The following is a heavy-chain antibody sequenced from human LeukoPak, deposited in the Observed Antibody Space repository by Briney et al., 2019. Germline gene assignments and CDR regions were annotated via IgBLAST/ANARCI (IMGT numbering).Heavy chain of an antibody. J-gene: IGHJ6*03. CDR3: AKTFGVADYYYYMDV. CDR2: IIPIFGTA. Sequence: SVKVSCKASGGTFSSYAISWVRQAPGQGLEWMGGIIPIFGTANYAQKFQGRVTITTDESTSTAYMELSSLRSEDTAVYYCAKTFGVADYYYYMDVWGKGTTVTVPS. D-gene: IGHD3-3*01. CDR1: GGTFSSYA. V-gene: IGHV1-69*05.